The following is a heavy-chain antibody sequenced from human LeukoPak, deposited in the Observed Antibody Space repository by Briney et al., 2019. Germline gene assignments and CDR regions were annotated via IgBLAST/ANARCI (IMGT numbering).Heavy chain of an antibody. D-gene: IGHD5-24*01. CDR1: GFIFSGYP. CDR3: ARGTYNNGNMNDY. J-gene: IGHJ4*02. V-gene: IGHV3-30*04. Sequence: PGRSLRLSCAASGFIFSGYPMHWVREAPGKGLDCVAIISDDGGRKFYADSVKGRFTISRDNSKNTLYLEMNSLRPEDTAVYYCARGTYNNGNMNDYWGQGTLVTVSS. CDR2: ISDDGGRK.